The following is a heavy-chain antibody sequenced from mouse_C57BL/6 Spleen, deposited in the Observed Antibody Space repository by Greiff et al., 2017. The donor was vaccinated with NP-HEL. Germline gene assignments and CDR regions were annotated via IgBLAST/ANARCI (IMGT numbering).Heavy chain of an antibody. CDR3: ARSTVYAMDY. CDR2: INPGSGGT. CDR1: GYAFTNYL. V-gene: IGHV1-54*01. Sequence: VHLVESGAELVRPGTSVKVSCKASGYAFTNYLIEWVKQRPGQGLEWIGVINPGSGGTNYNEKFKGKATLTADKSSSTAYMQLSSLTSEDSAVYFCARSTVYAMDYWGQGTSVTVSS. J-gene: IGHJ4*01.